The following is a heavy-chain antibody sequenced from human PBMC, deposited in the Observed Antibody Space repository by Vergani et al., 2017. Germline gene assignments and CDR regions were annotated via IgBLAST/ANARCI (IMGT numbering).Heavy chain of an antibody. J-gene: IGHJ6*02. CDR1: GGSISSGGYY. CDR3: ARGGGDHVMDV. V-gene: IGHV4-31*03. CDR2: IYYSGST. D-gene: IGHD2-21*02. Sequence: QVQLQESGPGLVKPSQTLYLTCTVSGGSISSGGYYWSWIRQPPGKGLEWIGYIYYSGSTYYNPSLKSRVTISLETSKSQFSLKRSPVTAADTAVYYCARGGGDHVMDVWGQGTTVTVSS.